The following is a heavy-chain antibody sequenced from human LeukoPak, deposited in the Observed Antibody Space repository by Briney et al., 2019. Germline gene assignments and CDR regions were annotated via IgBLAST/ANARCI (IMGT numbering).Heavy chain of an antibody. CDR2: IYYSGST. J-gene: IGHJ4*02. CDR3: ARGAAVGRQLFFDY. V-gene: IGHV4-39*07. CDR1: GAFISSYY. D-gene: IGHD6-13*01. Sequence: SETLSLTCNVSGAFISSYYWGWIRQPPGKGLEWIGSIYYSGSTYYNPSLKSRVTISVDTSKNQFSLKLSSVTAADTAVYYCARGAAVGRQLFFDYWGQGTPVTVSS.